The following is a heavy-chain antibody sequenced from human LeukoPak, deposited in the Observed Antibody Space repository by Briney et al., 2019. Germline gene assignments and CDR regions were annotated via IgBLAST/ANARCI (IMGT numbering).Heavy chain of an antibody. J-gene: IGHJ4*02. CDR3: AKMQGYFDY. V-gene: IGHV3-23*01. CDR2: VTGGGDTA. CDR1: GFPFSSYG. Sequence: PGGSLRLSCAASGFPFSSYGMSWVRQAPGKGLEWVSAVTGGGDTAYYADSVRGRFTISRDNSKNTLYLQMNSLRAEDTAVYYCAKMQGYFDYWGQGTLVTVSS.